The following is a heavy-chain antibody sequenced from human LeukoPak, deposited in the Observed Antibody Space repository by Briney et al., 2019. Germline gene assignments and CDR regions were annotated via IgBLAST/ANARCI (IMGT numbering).Heavy chain of an antibody. CDR1: GGSISSYY. Sequence: SETLSLTCSVSGGSISSYYWSWIRQPPGKGLEWIGYIYYSGSTNYNPSLKSRVTISVDTSKNQFSLKLSSVSAADTAVYYCARGALATFYYFDYWGQGTLVTVSS. J-gene: IGHJ4*02. CDR2: IYYSGST. D-gene: IGHD5-12*01. CDR3: ARGALATFYYFDY. V-gene: IGHV4-59*01.